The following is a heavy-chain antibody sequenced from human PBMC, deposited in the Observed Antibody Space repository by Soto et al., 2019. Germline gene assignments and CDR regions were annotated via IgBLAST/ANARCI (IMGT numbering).Heavy chain of an antibody. CDR2: INHSGST. J-gene: IGHJ5*02. Sequence: SETLSLTCAVYGGSFSGYYWSWIRQPPGKGLEWIGEINHSGSTNYNPSLKSRVTISVDTSKNQFSLKLSSVTAADTAVYYCARGMIGDCTNGVCPTYINWFDPWGQGTLVTVSS. CDR1: GGSFSGYY. D-gene: IGHD2-8*01. V-gene: IGHV4-34*01. CDR3: ARGMIGDCTNGVCPTYINWFDP.